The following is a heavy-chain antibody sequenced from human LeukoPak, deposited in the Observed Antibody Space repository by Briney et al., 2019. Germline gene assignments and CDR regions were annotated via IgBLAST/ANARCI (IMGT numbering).Heavy chain of an antibody. CDR2: INSDGSIT. Sequence: PGGSLRLSCAASGFTFTTYWMHWVRQAPGKGLVWVSHINSDGSITSYADFVKGRFTISRDNAKNTVYLQINSLRDEDTAVYYCARICSSTDCLIPDWGQGTLVTVSS. D-gene: IGHD2-2*01. CDR1: GFTFTTYW. J-gene: IGHJ4*02. V-gene: IGHV3-74*01. CDR3: ARICSSTDCLIPD.